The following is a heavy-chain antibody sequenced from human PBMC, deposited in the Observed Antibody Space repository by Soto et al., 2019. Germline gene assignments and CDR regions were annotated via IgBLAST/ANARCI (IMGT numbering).Heavy chain of an antibody. CDR1: GFTFSSYA. D-gene: IGHD3-3*02. Sequence: QVQLVESGGGVVQPGRSLRLSCAASGFTFSSYAMHWVRQAPGKGLEWVAVISYDGSNKYYADSVKGRFTISRDNSKNTLYLQMNSLRAEDTAVYYCARHFWCGYDRRDYWGQGTLVTVSS. V-gene: IGHV3-30-3*01. CDR2: ISYDGSNK. J-gene: IGHJ4*02. CDR3: ARHFWCGYDRRDY.